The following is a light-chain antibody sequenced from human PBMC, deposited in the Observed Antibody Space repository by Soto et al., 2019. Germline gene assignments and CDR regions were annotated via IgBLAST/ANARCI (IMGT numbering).Light chain of an antibody. J-gene: IGLJ1*01. CDR3: GSWDSSLSAYV. V-gene: IGLV1-44*01. Sequence: QSVLTQPPSASGTPGQRVTISCSGSSSNIGSETVNWYQQLPGMAPKLLIYSDNQRPSGVPDRFSGSKSGTSASLAISGLQPEDEADYYCGSWDSSLSAYVFGTGTKLTVL. CDR2: SDN. CDR1: SSNIGSET.